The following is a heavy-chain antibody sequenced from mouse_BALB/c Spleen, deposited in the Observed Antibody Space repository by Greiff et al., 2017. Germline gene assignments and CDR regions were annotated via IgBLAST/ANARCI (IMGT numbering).Heavy chain of an antibody. D-gene: IGHD1-1*01. CDR2: ISYSGST. Sequence: EVKLVESGPGLVKPSQSLSLTCTVTGYSITSDYAWNWIRQFPGNKLEWMGYISYSGSTSYNPSLKSRISITRDTSKNQFFLQLNSVTTEDTATYYCASEKEDLLLRYFDYWGQGTTLTVSS. CDR3: ASEKEDLLLRYFDY. CDR1: GYSITSDYA. J-gene: IGHJ2*01. V-gene: IGHV3-2*02.